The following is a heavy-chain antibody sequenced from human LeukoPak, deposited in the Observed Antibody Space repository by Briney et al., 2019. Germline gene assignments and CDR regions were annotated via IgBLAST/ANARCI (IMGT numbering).Heavy chain of an antibody. CDR1: GFTFADYG. J-gene: IGHJ5*02. D-gene: IGHD3-10*01. V-gene: IGHV3-20*04. Sequence: EESLRLSCAASGFTFADYGMSWVRQAPGKGLEWVSGINWNGDNTPYADSVKGRFTISRDNAKNSLYLQMNSLRAEDTALYYCAREAYYYGSGSYIYWFDPWGQGTLVTVSS. CDR2: INWNGDNT. CDR3: AREAYYYGSGSYIYWFDP.